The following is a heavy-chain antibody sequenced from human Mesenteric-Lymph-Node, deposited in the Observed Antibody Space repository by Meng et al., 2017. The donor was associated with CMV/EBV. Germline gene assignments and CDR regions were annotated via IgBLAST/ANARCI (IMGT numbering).Heavy chain of an antibody. CDR3: AREAQLLYALNC. Sequence: GGSLRLSCAASGFTFSSFAMSWVRQAPGKGLEWVSAITGGGSSTYYADSAKGRFTISRDNAKNSLYLQMNSLRAEDTAVYYCAREAQLLYALNCWGQGTLVTVSS. CDR1: GFTFSSFA. CDR2: ITGGGSST. V-gene: IGHV3-23*01. D-gene: IGHD2-2*02. J-gene: IGHJ4*02.